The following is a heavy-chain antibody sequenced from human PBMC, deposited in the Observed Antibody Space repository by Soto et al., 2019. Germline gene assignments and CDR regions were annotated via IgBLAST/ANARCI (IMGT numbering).Heavy chain of an antibody. CDR1: GYTFSDYY. V-gene: IGHV1-2*02. D-gene: IGHD1-1*01. CDR3: AKEPATAKPEGVDF. J-gene: IGHJ4*02. CDR2: INPNSGGT. Sequence: ASVKVSCKASGYTFSDYYIHWVRQAPGQGLEWMGWINPNSGGTKYAPKFQGGVTMTRDTSITTAYMVLSSLRSGDTAVYYCAKEPATAKPEGVDFWGQGTLVTVSS.